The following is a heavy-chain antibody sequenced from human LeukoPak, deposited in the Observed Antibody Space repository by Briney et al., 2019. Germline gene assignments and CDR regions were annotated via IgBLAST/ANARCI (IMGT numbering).Heavy chain of an antibody. V-gene: IGHV1-46*01. Sequence: ASVKVSCKASGYTFTSYYLHWVRQAPGQGLEWMGIINPSSVSTNYAQKFQGRVTMTRDTSISTAYMELSRLRSDDTAVYYCARGDCSGGSCYLWSSEGSSWFDPWGQGTLVTVSS. CDR2: INPSSVST. D-gene: IGHD2-15*01. J-gene: IGHJ5*02. CDR1: GYTFTSYY. CDR3: ARGDCSGGSCYLWSSEGSSWFDP.